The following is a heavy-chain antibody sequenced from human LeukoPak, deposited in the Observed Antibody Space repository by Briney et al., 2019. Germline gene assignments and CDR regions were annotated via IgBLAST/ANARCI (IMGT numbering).Heavy chain of an antibody. CDR1: GFTFSSYD. Sequence: PGGSLRLSCAASGFTFSSYDMHWVRQFAGRRLEWVSTINSIGVTYYRDSVKGRFTISREDDKNSFYLQMNSLTVGDTAVYYCAREARGIAWQIVDYWGRGTLVTVSS. J-gene: IGHJ4*02. CDR2: INSIGVT. D-gene: IGHD2-21*01. V-gene: IGHV3-13*04. CDR3: AREARGIAWQIVDY.